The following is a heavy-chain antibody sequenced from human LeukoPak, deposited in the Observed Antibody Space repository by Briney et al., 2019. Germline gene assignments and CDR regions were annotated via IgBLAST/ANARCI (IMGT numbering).Heavy chain of an antibody. CDR2: INHSGST. Sequence: SETLSLTCAVYGGSFSGYYWSWIRQPPGKGLEWIGEINHSGSTNYNPSLKSRVTISVDTSKNQFSLKLSSVTAADTAVYYCAGEPYYYDSSGYTGVYWGQGTLVTVSS. D-gene: IGHD3-22*01. CDR3: AGEPYYYDSSGYTGVY. V-gene: IGHV4-34*01. J-gene: IGHJ4*02. CDR1: GGSFSGYY.